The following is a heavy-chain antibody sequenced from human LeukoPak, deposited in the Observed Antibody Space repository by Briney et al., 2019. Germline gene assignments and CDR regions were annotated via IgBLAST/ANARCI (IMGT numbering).Heavy chain of an antibody. D-gene: IGHD3-10*01. V-gene: IGHV3-9*01. CDR2: ISWNSGSI. J-gene: IGHJ4*02. CDR3: AKDPTRGVIKGPSFDY. CDR1: GFTFDDYA. Sequence: PGGSLRLSCAASGFTFDDYAMHWVRQAPGKGLEWVSGISWNSGSIGYADSVKGRFTISRDNAKNSLYLQMNSLRAEDTALYYCAKDPTRGVIKGPSFDYWGQGTLVTVSS.